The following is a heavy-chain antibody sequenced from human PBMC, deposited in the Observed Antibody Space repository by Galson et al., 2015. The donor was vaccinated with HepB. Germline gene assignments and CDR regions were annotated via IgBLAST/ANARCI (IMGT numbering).Heavy chain of an antibody. V-gene: IGHV1-3*01. Sequence: SVKVSCKASGYTFTSYAMHWVRQAPGQRLEWMGWINAGNGNTKYSQKFQGRVTITRDTSASTVYMDLSSLRSEDTAVYYCAKGSGSGWLRPFDYWGQGTLVTVSS. CDR3: AKGSGSGWLRPFDY. J-gene: IGHJ4*02. CDR2: INAGNGNT. D-gene: IGHD3-10*01. CDR1: GYTFTSYA.